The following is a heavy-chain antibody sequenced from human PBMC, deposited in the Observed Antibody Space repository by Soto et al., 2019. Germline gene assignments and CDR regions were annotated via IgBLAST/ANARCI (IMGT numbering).Heavy chain of an antibody. V-gene: IGHV3-30*18. CDR1: GFTFSSYG. D-gene: IGHD2-8*01. Sequence: GGSLRLSCAASGFTFSSYGMHWVRQAPGKGLEWVAVISYDGSNKYYADSVKGRFTISRDNSKNTLYLQMNSLRAEDTAVYYCAKDRGYCTNGVCYVFDYWGQGTLVTVSS. CDR2: ISYDGSNK. CDR3: AKDRGYCTNGVCYVFDY. J-gene: IGHJ4*02.